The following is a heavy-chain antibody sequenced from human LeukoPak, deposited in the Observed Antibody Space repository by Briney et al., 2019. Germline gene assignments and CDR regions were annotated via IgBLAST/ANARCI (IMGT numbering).Heavy chain of an antibody. V-gene: IGHV4-34*01. CDR3: ASQSGPIPSGV. CDR1: GGSISSYY. Sequence: SETLSLTCTVSGGSISSYYWSWIRQPPGKGLEWIGEITHSGSTNYNPSLKSRVTISVDTSKNQFSLKLSSVTAADTAVYYCASQSGPIPSGVWGQGTTVTVSS. CDR2: ITHSGST. J-gene: IGHJ6*02. D-gene: IGHD2-21*01.